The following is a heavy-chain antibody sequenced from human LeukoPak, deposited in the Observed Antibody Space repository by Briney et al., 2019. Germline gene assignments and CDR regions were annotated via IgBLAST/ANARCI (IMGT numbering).Heavy chain of an antibody. D-gene: IGHD5-18*01. J-gene: IGHJ4*02. CDR1: GGSISSYY. CDR3: AGERYSYGYYYFDY. V-gene: IGHV4-59*01. Sequence: SETLSLTCTVSGGSISSYYWSWIRQPPGKGLEWIGYIYYSGSTNYNPSLKSRVTISVDTSKNQFSLKLGSVTAADTAVYYCAGERYSYGYYYFDYWGQGTLVTVSS. CDR2: IYYSGST.